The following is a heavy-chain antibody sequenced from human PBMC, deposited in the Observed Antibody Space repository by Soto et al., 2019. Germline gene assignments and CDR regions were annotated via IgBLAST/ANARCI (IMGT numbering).Heavy chain of an antibody. CDR3: ERGPSLGYFQY. CDR2: ISGDNGDT. J-gene: IGHJ1*01. D-gene: IGHD6-6*01. Sequence: QVQLVQSGAEVKKPGASVKVSCKASGYTFTNYGTSWVRQAPGQGLEYMGWISGDNGDTHYAQKVQGRVTMTTDTSPNRAYMEPRRLRPDDTAVYYSERGPSLGYFQYWGQGTLVTVSS. V-gene: IGHV1-18*01. CDR1: GYTFTNYG.